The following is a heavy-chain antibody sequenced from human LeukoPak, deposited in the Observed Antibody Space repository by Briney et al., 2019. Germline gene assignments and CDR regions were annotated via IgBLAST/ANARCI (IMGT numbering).Heavy chain of an antibody. D-gene: IGHD3-3*01. J-gene: IGHJ5*02. Sequence: GGSLRLSCAASGFTFNSYWMHWVHQAPGKGLVWVSRIDEDGKTTDYADSVKGRFTISRDNAKDTLYLQMSSLRDEDTAVYYCVSDLCGGDDQWGRGTLVTVSS. V-gene: IGHV3-74*01. CDR1: GFTFNSYW. CDR2: IDEDGKTT. CDR3: VSDLCGGDDQ.